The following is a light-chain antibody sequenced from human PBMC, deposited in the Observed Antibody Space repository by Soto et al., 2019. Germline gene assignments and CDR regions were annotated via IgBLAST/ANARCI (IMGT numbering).Light chain of an antibody. CDR3: SSYTSRTTFVI. CDR2: EVS. CDR1: SSEIGGYNY. V-gene: IGLV2-14*01. Sequence: QSVLTQPASVSGSPGQEITISCTGTSSEIGGYNYVSWYQHNPGKAPKLMIYEVSNRPSGVSNRLSGSNSGNTASLTISGLQAEDDADYHCSSYTSRTTFVIFGGGTKLTVL. J-gene: IGLJ2*01.